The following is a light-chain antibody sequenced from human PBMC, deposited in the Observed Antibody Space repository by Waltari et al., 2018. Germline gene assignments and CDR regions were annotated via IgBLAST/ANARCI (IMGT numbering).Light chain of an antibody. Sequence: QSVLTQPPSVSGAPGQRVTISCTGSSYNIGAGYDVPWFQPLPGTAPKLLIFPNSPRPSRVPVRFSGSKSATAASIAITGRQAEDESDYYCQSYDSSLCGSVFGGGTKLTVL. V-gene: IGLV1-40*01. CDR1: SYNIGAGYD. J-gene: IGLJ3*02. CDR2: PNS. CDR3: QSYDSSLCGSV.